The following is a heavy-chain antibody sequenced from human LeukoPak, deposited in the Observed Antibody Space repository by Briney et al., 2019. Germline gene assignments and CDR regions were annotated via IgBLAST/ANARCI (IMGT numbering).Heavy chain of an antibody. V-gene: IGHV3-74*01. Sequence: PGGSLRLSCAASGFTFSSFWMHWVRQAPGKGLVWVSLINSGGSSTNYADAAKGRFTTSRDNAKNTLYLQMNSLRAEDTSVYYCVRARGSCSSTSCYNWSDRGREGSLVTVPA. CDR1: GFTFSSFW. J-gene: IGHJ5*02. D-gene: IGHD2-2*01. CDR3: VRARGSCSSTSCYNWSDR. CDR2: INSGGSST.